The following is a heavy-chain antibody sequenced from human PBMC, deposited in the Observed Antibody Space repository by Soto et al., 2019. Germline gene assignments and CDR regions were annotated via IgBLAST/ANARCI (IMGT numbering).Heavy chain of an antibody. Sequence: EVQLLESGGGLVQPGGSLRLSCAASGFTCSSYAMSWVRQAPGKGLEWVSVISGSGGSTYYADSVKGRFTISRDNSKNTLYLQMNSLRAEDTAVYYCARRTSGWYLDYWGQGTLVTVSS. V-gene: IGHV3-23*01. D-gene: IGHD6-19*01. CDR2: ISGSGGST. CDR3: ARRTSGWYLDY. J-gene: IGHJ4*02. CDR1: GFTCSSYA.